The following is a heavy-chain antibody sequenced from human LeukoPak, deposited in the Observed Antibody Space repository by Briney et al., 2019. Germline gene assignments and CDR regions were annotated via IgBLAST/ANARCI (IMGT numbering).Heavy chain of an antibody. CDR2: ISSSSSTI. CDR1: GFTFSSYN. CDR3: AREYSSSSGSVSDY. Sequence: PGGPLRLSCAASGFTFSSYNMNWVRQAPGKGLEWVSYISSSSSTIYYADSVKGRFTISRDNAESSLYLQMNSLRDEDTAVYYCAREYSSSSGSVSDYWGQGTLVTVSS. D-gene: IGHD6-6*01. J-gene: IGHJ4*02. V-gene: IGHV3-48*02.